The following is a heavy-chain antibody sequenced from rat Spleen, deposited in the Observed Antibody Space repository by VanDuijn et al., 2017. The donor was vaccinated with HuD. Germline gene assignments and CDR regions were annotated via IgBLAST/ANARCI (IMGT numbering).Heavy chain of an antibody. CDR3: TRAGTTVAPFDY. J-gene: IGHJ2*01. D-gene: IGHD1-1*01. Sequence: EVQLVKSGGGLVQPGRSLKLSCAASGFTFNNYWMTWIRQAPKKGLEWVATISYDGSSTYYRDSVKGRFTISRDNAKSTLYLQMDSLRSEDTATYYCTRAGTTVAPFDYWGQGVMVTVSS. V-gene: IGHV5-29*01. CDR2: ISYDGSST. CDR1: GFTFNNYW.